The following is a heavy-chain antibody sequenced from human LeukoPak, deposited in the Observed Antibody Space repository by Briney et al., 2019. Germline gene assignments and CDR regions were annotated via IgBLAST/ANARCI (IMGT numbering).Heavy chain of an antibody. Sequence: SETLSLTCTVSGGSVSSGSYYWSWIRQPPGKGLEWIGYIYYSGSTNYNPSLKSRVTISVDTSKNQFSLKLSSVTAADTAVYYCARGFGITGTAWGQGTLVTVSS. CDR1: GGSVSSGSYY. CDR2: IYYSGST. J-gene: IGHJ5*02. D-gene: IGHD1-20*01. CDR3: ARGFGITGTA. V-gene: IGHV4-61*01.